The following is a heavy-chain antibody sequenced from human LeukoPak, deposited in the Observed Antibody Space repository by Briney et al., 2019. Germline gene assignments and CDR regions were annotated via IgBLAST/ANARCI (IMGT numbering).Heavy chain of an antibody. Sequence: ASVKVSCKASGYTFTSYDINWVRQATGQGLEWMGWMNPNSGNTGYAQKFQGRVTMTRNTSISTAYMELSILRSEDTAVYYCARLNWSGYNDAFDIWGQGTMVTVSS. CDR1: GYTFTSYD. D-gene: IGHD3-3*01. V-gene: IGHV1-8*01. CDR3: ARLNWSGYNDAFDI. J-gene: IGHJ3*02. CDR2: MNPNSGNT.